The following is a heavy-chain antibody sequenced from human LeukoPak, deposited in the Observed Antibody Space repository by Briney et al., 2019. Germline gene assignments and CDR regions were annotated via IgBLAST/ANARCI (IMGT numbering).Heavy chain of an antibody. CDR1: GFTFSGYE. D-gene: IGHD3-22*01. Sequence: GGSLRLSCAASGFTFSGYEMNWVRQAPGKGLEWVSYISISGTTIYYVDSVKARFTISRDNSKTSVYLQMSSLRAEDTAVYYCARGGSSGYHYNAFDIWGQGTMVTVSS. CDR3: ARGGSSGYHYNAFDI. CDR2: ISISGTTI. J-gene: IGHJ3*02. V-gene: IGHV3-48*03.